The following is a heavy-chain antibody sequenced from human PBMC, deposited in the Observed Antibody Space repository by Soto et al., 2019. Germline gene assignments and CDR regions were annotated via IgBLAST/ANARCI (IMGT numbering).Heavy chain of an antibody. J-gene: IGHJ5*02. CDR2: IYWDDDK. Sequence: SGPTLVSPTQTLTLTCTFSGFSLSTSGVGVGWIRQPPGKALEWLALIYWDDDKRYSPSLKSRLTITKDTSKNQVVLTMTNMDPVDTATYYCAHTPKHENYYDSSGYYPPWAQGTLVTV. CDR1: GFSLSTSGVG. D-gene: IGHD3-22*01. CDR3: AHTPKHENYYDSSGYYPP. V-gene: IGHV2-5*02.